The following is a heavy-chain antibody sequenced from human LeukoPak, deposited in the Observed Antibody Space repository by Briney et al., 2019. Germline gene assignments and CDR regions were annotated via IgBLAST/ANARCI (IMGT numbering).Heavy chain of an antibody. V-gene: IGHV3-20*04. CDR1: GFTFDDYG. J-gene: IGHJ4*02. Sequence: GGSLRLSRAASGFTFDDYGMSWVRQAPGKGLEWVSGINWNGGSTGYADSVKGRFTISRDNAKNSLYLQMNSLRVEDTAVYYCATYSPFFENWGQGTLVTVSS. CDR3: ATYSPFFEN. CDR2: INWNGGST. D-gene: IGHD2-21*01.